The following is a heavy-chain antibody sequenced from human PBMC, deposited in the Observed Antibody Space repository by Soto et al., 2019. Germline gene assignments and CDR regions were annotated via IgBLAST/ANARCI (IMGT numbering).Heavy chain of an antibody. D-gene: IGHD5-12*01. CDR2: MYTDGRNS. J-gene: IGHJ4*02. Sequence: GWSLRLSCEGSGFPFGAYWMHWVRQAPGKGLVWVSRMYTDGRNSYYATSGRGRFAISRANAKSRLYLQRNSLRAEDPAGYYFVGRNSAYQNFDSWGQGTLVTVSS. CDR3: VGRNSAYQNFDS. V-gene: IGHV3-74*01. CDR1: GFPFGAYW.